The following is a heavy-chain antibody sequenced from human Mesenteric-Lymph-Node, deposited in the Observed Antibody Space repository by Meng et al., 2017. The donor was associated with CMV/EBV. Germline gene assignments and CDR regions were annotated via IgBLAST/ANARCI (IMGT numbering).Heavy chain of an antibody. V-gene: IGHV1-8*03. CDR1: GGAFSNYA. Sequence: ASVKVSCKASGGAFSNYAMSWVRQAPGQGLEWMGWMNPNSGNTGYAQKFQGRVTITRNTSISTAYMELGSLRSEDTAVYYCAAGGVGTTAYYYGMDVWGQGTTVTVSS. J-gene: IGHJ6*02. CDR3: AAGGVGTTAYYYGMDV. CDR2: MNPNSGNT. D-gene: IGHD1-7*01.